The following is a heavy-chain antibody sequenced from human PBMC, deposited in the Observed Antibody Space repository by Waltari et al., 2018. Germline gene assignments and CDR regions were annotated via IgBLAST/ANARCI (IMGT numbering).Heavy chain of an antibody. V-gene: IGHV4-34*01. Sequence: QVQLQQWGAGLLKPSETLSLTSAVYGGSFSGYYWSWIRQPPGKGLEWIREINHSGSTNYNPSLKSRVTISVDTSKNQFSLKLSSVTAADTAVYYCARGPLRSGSYGIEWAFDIWGQGTMVTVSS. CDR3: ARGPLRSGSYGIEWAFDI. D-gene: IGHD1-26*01. J-gene: IGHJ3*02. CDR1: GGSFSGYY. CDR2: INHSGST.